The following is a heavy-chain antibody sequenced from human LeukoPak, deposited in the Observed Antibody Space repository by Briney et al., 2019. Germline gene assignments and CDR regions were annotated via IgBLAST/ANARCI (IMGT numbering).Heavy chain of an antibody. CDR3: AEGGSYSPLDY. V-gene: IGHV4-59*01. Sequence: SETLSLTCTFSGGSISSYYWSWIRQPPGKGLEWIGYIYYSGSTNYNPSLKSRVTISVDTSKNQFSLKLSSVTAADTAVYYCAEGGSYSPLDYWGQGTLVTVSS. D-gene: IGHD1-26*01. CDR1: GGSISSYY. J-gene: IGHJ4*02. CDR2: IYYSGST.